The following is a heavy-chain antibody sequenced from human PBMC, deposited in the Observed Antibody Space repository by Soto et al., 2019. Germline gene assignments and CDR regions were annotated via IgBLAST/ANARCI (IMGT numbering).Heavy chain of an antibody. CDR1: GGTFSGYS. V-gene: IGHV1-69*01. CDR2: FIPLFSTT. J-gene: IGHJ4*02. D-gene: IGHD2-21*01. CDR3: SRDAGDSASYDY. Sequence: QVQLVQSGAEVTKPGSSVKVSCKASGGTFSGYSINWVRQAPGQGLEWMGGFIPLFSTTKYAQKFQGRVSITTDAATNTAYMMRSSLRSEDTAVYFCSRDAGDSASYDYWGQGTLVIVSS.